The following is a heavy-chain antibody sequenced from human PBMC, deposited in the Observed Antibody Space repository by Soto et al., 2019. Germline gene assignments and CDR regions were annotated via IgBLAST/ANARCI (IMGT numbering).Heavy chain of an antibody. CDR1: GGSISSSSSY. CDR3: ARLGTPVYNLRGHLDS. D-gene: IGHD1-1*01. CDR2: IYYSGST. V-gene: IGHV4-39*01. J-gene: IGHJ4*02. Sequence: SETLSLTCTVSGGSISSSSSYWGWIRQPPGKGLEWIGSIYYSGSTYYNPPLKSRVNILQDTSKNQFSQNLTSMTAADTAVYYSARLGTPVYNLRGHLDSWGQGTLVTVSS.